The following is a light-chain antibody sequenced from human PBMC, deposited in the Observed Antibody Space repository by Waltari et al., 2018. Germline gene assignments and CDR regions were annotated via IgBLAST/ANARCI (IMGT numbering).Light chain of an antibody. Sequence: SCRASKSVSRTLAWYQHKPCQSPKLHIHGASIRATGLPVRFTCRGAGTDFSLTISSLEPEDFAIYFCQHCVRLPATFGQGTKVEIK. J-gene: IGKJ1*01. CDR2: GAS. CDR1: KSVSRT. V-gene: IGKV3-20*01. CDR3: QHCVRLPAT.